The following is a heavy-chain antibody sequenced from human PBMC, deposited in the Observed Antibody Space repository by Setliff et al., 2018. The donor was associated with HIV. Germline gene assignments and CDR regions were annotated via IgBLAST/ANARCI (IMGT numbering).Heavy chain of an antibody. J-gene: IGHJ3*02. CDR3: ALRQRGGLVGAGNAFDI. D-gene: IGHD1-26*01. CDR1: GFTFDDYA. V-gene: IGHV3-43D*04. CDR2: ISWDGGST. Sequence: GGSLRLSCAASGFTFDDYAMHWVRQAPGKGLEWVSLISWDGGSTYYTDSVKGRFTISRDNSNNTLYLQMNSLRAEDTAKYYCALRQRGGLVGAGNAFDIWGQGTMVTVSS.